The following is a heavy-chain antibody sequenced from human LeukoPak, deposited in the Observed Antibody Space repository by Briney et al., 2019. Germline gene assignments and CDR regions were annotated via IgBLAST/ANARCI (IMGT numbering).Heavy chain of an antibody. J-gene: IGHJ3*02. CDR3: AKDLLTIDAFDI. V-gene: IGHV3-30*02. Sequence: GGSLRLSCAASGFTFSTYGMHWVRQAPGKGLEWVAFIRSDGSTKYFADSVKGRFTISRDNSQNTLYLQMKSLRAEDTAVCYCAKDLLTIDAFDIWGQGTMVTVSS. D-gene: IGHD4/OR15-4a*01. CDR1: GFTFSTYG. CDR2: IRSDGSTK.